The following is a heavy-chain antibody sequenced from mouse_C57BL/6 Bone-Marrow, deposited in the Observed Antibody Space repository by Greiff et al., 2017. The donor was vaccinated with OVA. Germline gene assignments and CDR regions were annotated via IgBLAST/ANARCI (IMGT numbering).Heavy chain of an antibody. CDR2: IYPRDGST. D-gene: IGHD6-1*01. V-gene: IGHV1-78*01. J-gene: IGHJ2*01. Sequence: VKLQQSDAELVKPGASVKISCKVSGYTFTDHTIHWMKQRPEQGLEWIGYIYPRDGSTTYNAKFKGKATLTADKSSSTAYMQLNSLTSEDSAVYFGGRGVHITASPDYFDYWGQGTTLTVSS. CDR1: GYTFTDHT. CDR3: GRGVHITASPDYFDY.